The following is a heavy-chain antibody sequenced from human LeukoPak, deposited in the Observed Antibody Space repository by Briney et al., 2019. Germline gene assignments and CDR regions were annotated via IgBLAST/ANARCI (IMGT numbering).Heavy chain of an antibody. CDR3: ARDTGGYYFDY. CDR1: GGSFSGYY. V-gene: IGHV4-34*01. CDR2: INHSGST. D-gene: IGHD1-14*01. Sequence: SETLSLTCAVYGGSFSGYYWSWIRQPPGKGLEWIGEINHSGSTNYNPSLKSRVTISVDRSKNQFSLKLSSVTAADTAVYYCARDTGGYYFDYWGQGTLVTVSS. J-gene: IGHJ4*02.